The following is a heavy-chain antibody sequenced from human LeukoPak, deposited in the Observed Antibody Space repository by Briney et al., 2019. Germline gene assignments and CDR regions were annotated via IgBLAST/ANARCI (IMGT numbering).Heavy chain of an antibody. J-gene: IGHJ6*04. D-gene: IGHD6-19*01. Sequence: SGGSLRLSCTASGFSFSDFYMTWIRQAPGRGLDWVSYISSSKKHTKYADSVKGRFTISRDNANTSLYLKMNSLRAEDTAVYYCARGTQWLADYYYYGMDVWGKGTTVTVSS. V-gene: IGHV3-11*06. CDR2: ISSSKKHT. CDR1: GFSFSDFY. CDR3: ARGTQWLADYYYYGMDV.